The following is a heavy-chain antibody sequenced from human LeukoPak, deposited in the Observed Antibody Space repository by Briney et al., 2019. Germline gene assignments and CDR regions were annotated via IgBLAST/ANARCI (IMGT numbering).Heavy chain of an antibody. J-gene: IGHJ4*02. CDR1: GFTFSSYW. CDR2: IKQDGSEK. V-gene: IGHV3-7*01. D-gene: IGHD5-12*01. Sequence: GGSLRLSCAASGFTFSSYWMSWVRQAPGKGLEWVANIKQDGSEKNYVDSVKGRFTISRDNAKNSLELQMNSLRDEDTAVYYCARAGGYASSWAYWGQGTLVTVPS. CDR3: ARAGGYASSWAY.